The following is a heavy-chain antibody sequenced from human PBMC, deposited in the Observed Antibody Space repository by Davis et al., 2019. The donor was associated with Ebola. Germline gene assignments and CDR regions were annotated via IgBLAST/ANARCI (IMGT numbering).Heavy chain of an antibody. CDR3: ARKDAGSKPFDL. Sequence: GESLKISCEASGFTFSSYGMHWVRQAPGKGLEWVAVISYDGSNKYYADSVKGRFTISRDNSNKILYLQMNSLGVEDTAIYYCARKDAGSKPFDLWGQGTLVTVSS. CDR2: ISYDGSNK. J-gene: IGHJ4*02. V-gene: IGHV3-30*03. D-gene: IGHD1-26*01. CDR1: GFTFSSYG.